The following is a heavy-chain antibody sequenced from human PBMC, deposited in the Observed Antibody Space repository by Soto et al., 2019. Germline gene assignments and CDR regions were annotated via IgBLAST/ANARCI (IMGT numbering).Heavy chain of an antibody. V-gene: IGHV3-13*01. D-gene: IGHD3-9*01. CDR3: ARAGRGVILTGYYNPSYMDV. CDR2: IGTAGET. Sequence: GGSLRLSCAASGFTFSSYDMHWVRQATGKGLEWVSAIGTAGETYYPGSVKGRFTISRENAKNSLYLQMNSLRAGDTAVYYCARAGRGVILTGYYNPSYMDVWGKGTTVTVSS. CDR1: GFTFSSYD. J-gene: IGHJ6*03.